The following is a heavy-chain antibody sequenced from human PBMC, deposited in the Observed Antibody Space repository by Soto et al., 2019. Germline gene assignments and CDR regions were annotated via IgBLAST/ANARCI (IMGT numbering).Heavy chain of an antibody. CDR3: ARDIQYCSGGSCVRAFDI. Sequence: PSETLSLTCTVSGGSISSGGYCWSWIRKHPGKGLEWIGYIYYSGSTYYNPSLKSRVTISVDTSKNQFSLKLSSVTAADTAVYYCARDIQYCSGGSCVRAFDIWGQGTMVTVSS. V-gene: IGHV4-31*03. CDR2: IYYSGST. J-gene: IGHJ3*02. CDR1: GGSISSGGYC. D-gene: IGHD2-15*01.